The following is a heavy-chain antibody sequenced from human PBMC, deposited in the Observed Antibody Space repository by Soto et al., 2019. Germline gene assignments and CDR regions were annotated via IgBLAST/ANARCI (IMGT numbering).Heavy chain of an antibody. CDR1: GFTFISYG. CDR3: AKDVVATISY. Sequence: LRLSCAASGFTFISYGMHWVRQAPGKGLEWVAVISYDGSNKYYAGSVKGRFTISRDNSKNTLYLQMNSLRAEDTAVYYCAKDVVATISYWGQGTLVTVSS. J-gene: IGHJ4*02. V-gene: IGHV3-30*18. CDR2: ISYDGSNK. D-gene: IGHD5-12*01.